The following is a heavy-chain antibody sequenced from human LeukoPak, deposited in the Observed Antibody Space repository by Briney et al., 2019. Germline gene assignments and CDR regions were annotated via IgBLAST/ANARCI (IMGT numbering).Heavy chain of an antibody. D-gene: IGHD6-19*01. J-gene: IGHJ4*02. V-gene: IGHV4-59*01. CDR1: GGSINGYY. CDR2: IHSSGST. Sequence: SETLSLTCTVSGGSINGYYWSWMRQYPGKGLEWLGHIHSSGSTEYNSSLRRRITLLVATPKNQFSLRLNSVTAADTAVYFCARHHYNSGWPTIDYWGQGTLVTVSS. CDR3: ARHHYNSGWPTIDY.